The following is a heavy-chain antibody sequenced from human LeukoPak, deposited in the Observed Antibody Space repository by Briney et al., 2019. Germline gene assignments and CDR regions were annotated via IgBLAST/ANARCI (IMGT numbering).Heavy chain of an antibody. V-gene: IGHV3-9*01. CDR3: AKGFQQLRAPFDY. J-gene: IGHJ4*02. CDR2: ISWNSGSI. D-gene: IGHD6-13*01. Sequence: GGSLRLSCAASGFTFDDYAMHWVRQAPGKGLEWVSGISWNSGSIGYADSVKGRFTISRDNAKNSLYLQMNSLRAEDTALYYCAKGFQQLRAPFDYWGQGTLVTVSS. CDR1: GFTFDDYA.